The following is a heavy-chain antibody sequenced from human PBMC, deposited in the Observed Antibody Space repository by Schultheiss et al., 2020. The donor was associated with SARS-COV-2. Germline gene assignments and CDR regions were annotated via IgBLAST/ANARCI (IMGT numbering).Heavy chain of an antibody. J-gene: IGHJ3*02. CDR2: ISGSGGST. V-gene: IGHV3-23*01. CDR3: SRNFDYGDNDAFGI. D-gene: IGHD4-17*01. CDR1: GFTFSSYS. Sequence: GESLKISCAASGFTFSSYSMSWVRQAPGKGLVWVSAISGSGGSTYYADSVKGRFSISRDNAKNTLYLQMNGLRAEDTAIYYCSRNFDYGDNDAFGIWGQGTVVTVS.